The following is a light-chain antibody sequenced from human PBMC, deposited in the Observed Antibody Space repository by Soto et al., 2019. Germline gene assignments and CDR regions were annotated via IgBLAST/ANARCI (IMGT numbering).Light chain of an antibody. CDR1: QSVSSY. CDR2: DAS. CDR3: QQRSNWPIT. Sequence: MVLTQYTATLSLSPGERATLSCRASQSVSSYLAWYQQKPGQAPRLLIYDASNRATGIPARFSGSGSGTDFTLTISSLEPEDFAVYYCQQRSNWPITFGQGRLLEV. V-gene: IGKV3-11*01. J-gene: IGKJ5*01.